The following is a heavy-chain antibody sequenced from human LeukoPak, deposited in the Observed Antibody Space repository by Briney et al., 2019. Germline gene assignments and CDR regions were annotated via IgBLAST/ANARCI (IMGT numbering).Heavy chain of an antibody. Sequence: PSETLSLTCSVSGGSISSYSWNWIRQPDGKGLEWIGRFYTSGTTNYNPSLKSRVTMSIDTSKNQVSLKMRSVTAADTAVYYCARTVVTLDWYFDLWGRGTLVTVSS. CDR1: GGSISSYS. J-gene: IGHJ2*01. V-gene: IGHV4-4*07. D-gene: IGHD4-23*01. CDR3: ARTVVTLDWYFDL. CDR2: FYTSGTT.